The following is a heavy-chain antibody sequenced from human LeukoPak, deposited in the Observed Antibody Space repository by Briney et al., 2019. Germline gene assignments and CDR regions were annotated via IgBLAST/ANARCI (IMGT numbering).Heavy chain of an antibody. J-gene: IGHJ4*02. V-gene: IGHV4-59*01. Sequence: SETLSLTCTVSGGSISSYYWSWIRQPPGKGLEWIGYIYYSGSTNYNPFLKSRVTISVDTSKNQFSLKLSAVTAADTAVYYCARARRIAAADYWGQGTLVTVSS. CDR3: ARARRIAAADY. CDR1: GGSISSYY. CDR2: IYYSGST. D-gene: IGHD6-13*01.